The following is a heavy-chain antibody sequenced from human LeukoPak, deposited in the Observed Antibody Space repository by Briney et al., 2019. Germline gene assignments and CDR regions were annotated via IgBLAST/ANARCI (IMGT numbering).Heavy chain of an antibody. J-gene: IGHJ5*02. D-gene: IGHD6-19*01. CDR2: ISSSSYI. CDR1: GFTFSSYS. V-gene: IGHV3-21*01. Sequence: PGGSLRLSCAASGFTFSSYSMNWVRQAPGKGLEWVSSISSSSYIYYADSVKGRFTISRDNAKNSLYLQMNSLRAEDTAVYYCAFPAGIGWFDPWGQGTLVTVSS. CDR3: AFPAGIGWFDP.